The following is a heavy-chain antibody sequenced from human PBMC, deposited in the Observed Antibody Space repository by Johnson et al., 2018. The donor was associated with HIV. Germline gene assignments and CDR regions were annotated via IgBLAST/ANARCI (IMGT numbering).Heavy chain of an antibody. CDR1: GFTFDDYA. D-gene: IGHD6-13*01. V-gene: IGHV3-43D*03. J-gene: IGHJ3*02. CDR3: VKGIDSSSWYAFDI. CDR2: ISWDGGST. Sequence: VQLVESGGVVVQPGGSLRLSCAASGFTFDDYAMHWVRQAPGKGLEWVSLISWDGGSTYYADSVKGRFTISRDNSKNTLYLQMNSLRAEDTAVYYCVKGIDSSSWYAFDIWGQGTMVTVSS.